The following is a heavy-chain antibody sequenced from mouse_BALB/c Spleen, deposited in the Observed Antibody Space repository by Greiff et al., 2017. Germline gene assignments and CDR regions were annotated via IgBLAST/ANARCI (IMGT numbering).Heavy chain of an antibody. CDR3: ASYGNYVWFAY. V-gene: IGHV2-6-7*01. J-gene: IGHJ3*01. CDR1: GFSLTGYG. Sequence: QVQLKESGPGLVAPSQSLSITCTVSGFSLTGYGVNWVRQPPGKGLEWLGMIWGDGSTDYNSALKSRLSISKDNSKSQVFLKMNSLQTDDTARYYCASYGNYVWFAYWGQGTLVTVSA. CDR2: IWGDGST. D-gene: IGHD2-1*01.